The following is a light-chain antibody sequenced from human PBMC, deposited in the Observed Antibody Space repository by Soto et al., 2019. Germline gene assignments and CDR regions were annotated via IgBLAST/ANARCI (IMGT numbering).Light chain of an antibody. CDR1: QSISSY. CDR3: QQSYSTLLYT. V-gene: IGKV1-39*01. Sequence: DLQMTQSPSSLSASVGDRVTITCRASQSISSYLHWYQQKPGKAPKLLIYAASSLQSGVPSRFSGSGSGTDFTLTISSLQPEDFATYYCQQSYSTLLYTFGQGTKLEVK. CDR2: AAS. J-gene: IGKJ2*01.